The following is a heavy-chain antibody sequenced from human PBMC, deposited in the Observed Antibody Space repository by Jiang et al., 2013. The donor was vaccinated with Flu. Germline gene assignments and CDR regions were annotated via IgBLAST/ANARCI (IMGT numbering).Heavy chain of an antibody. V-gene: IGHV6-1*01. CDR3: ARANSPRYFHAFDI. D-gene: IGHD3-9*01. CDR1: RDSVSSNSAA. CDR2: TYYRSKWYN. J-gene: IGHJ3*02. Sequence: QTLSLTCAISRDSVSSNSAAWNWIRQSPSRGLEWLGRTYYRSKWYNDYAVSVKSRITINPDTSKNQFSLQLNSVTPEDTAVYYCARANSPRYFHAFDIWGQGTMVTVSS.